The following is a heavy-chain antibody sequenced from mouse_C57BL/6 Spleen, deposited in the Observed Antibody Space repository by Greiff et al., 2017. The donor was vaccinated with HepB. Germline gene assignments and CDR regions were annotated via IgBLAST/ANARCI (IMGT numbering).Heavy chain of an antibody. D-gene: IGHD2-5*01. CDR3: ARSYYSNPHAMDY. CDR2: INPSSGYT. Sequence: VQLQQSGAELAKPGASVKLSCKASGYTFTSYWMHWVKQRPGQGLEWIGYINPSSGYTKYNQKFKDKATLTADKSSSTAYMQLSSLTYEDSAVYYCARSYYSNPHAMDYWGQGTSFTVSS. J-gene: IGHJ4*01. V-gene: IGHV1-7*01. CDR1: GYTFTSYW.